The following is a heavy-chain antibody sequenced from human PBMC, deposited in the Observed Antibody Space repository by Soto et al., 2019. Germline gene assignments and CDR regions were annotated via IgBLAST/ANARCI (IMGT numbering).Heavy chain of an antibody. Sequence: PSETLSLSCAVVGGSFGCYFWSWVRQPPGRGLDWIGEIDHSGSTNYNPSLKSRVTISVDTSKNQFSLKLSSVTAADTAVYYCARDLTTMTHSAFDIWGQGTMVTVSS. CDR1: GGSFGCYF. D-gene: IGHD3-22*01. CDR3: ARDLTTMTHSAFDI. V-gene: IGHV4-34*01. J-gene: IGHJ3*02. CDR2: IDHSGST.